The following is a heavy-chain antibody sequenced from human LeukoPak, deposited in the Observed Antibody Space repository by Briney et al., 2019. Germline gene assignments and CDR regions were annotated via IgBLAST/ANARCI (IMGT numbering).Heavy chain of an antibody. Sequence: GGSLRLSCAASGFTFSSYSMNWVRQAPGKGLEWVSSISSSSRYIYYADSVKGRFTISRDNAKNSLYLQMNSLRAEDTAVYYCARGVPLYYYYMDVWGKGTTVTVSS. CDR1: GFTFSSYS. J-gene: IGHJ6*03. V-gene: IGHV3-21*01. CDR3: ARGVPLYYYYMDV. CDR2: ISSSSRYI. D-gene: IGHD5/OR15-5a*01.